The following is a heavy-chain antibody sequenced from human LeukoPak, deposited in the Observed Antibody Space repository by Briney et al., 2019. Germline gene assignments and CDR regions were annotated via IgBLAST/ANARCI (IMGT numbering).Heavy chain of an antibody. CDR1: GFTLSKYW. CDR3: SRDFVGPDDY. J-gene: IGHJ4*02. CDR2: INEDGGRI. D-gene: IGHD1-26*01. Sequence: PGGSLRLSCAASGFTLSKYWMHWVRQAPGKGPVWVSRINEDGGRIDYADSVRGRFTISRDSAENTLYLQMNSLRAEDTAVYYCSRDFVGPDDYWGQGTLVSVSS. V-gene: IGHV3-74*01.